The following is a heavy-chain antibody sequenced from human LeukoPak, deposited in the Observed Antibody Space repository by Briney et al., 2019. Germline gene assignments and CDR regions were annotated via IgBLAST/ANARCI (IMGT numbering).Heavy chain of an antibody. Sequence: GGSLRLSCAASGFTFSSYAMHWVRQAPGKGLEWVAVISYDGSNKYYADSVRGRFTISRDNSKNTLYLQMNSLRAEDTAVYYCAKAMTTVTTGYYYYMDVWGKGTTVTVSS. CDR3: AKAMTTVTTGYYYYMDV. CDR1: GFTFSSYA. V-gene: IGHV3-30-3*01. D-gene: IGHD4-11*01. CDR2: ISYDGSNK. J-gene: IGHJ6*03.